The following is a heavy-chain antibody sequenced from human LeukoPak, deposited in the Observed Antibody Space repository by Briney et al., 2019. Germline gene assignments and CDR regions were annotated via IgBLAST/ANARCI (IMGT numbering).Heavy chain of an antibody. Sequence: GGSLRLSCAVSGFTFSSYWMSWVRQAPGKGLEWVANIKEDGSEKYYVDSVKGRFTISRDNAKNSLYLQMNSLRAEDTAVYYCARVGDYGDSFDYWGQGTLVTVSS. CDR1: GFTFSSYW. V-gene: IGHV3-7*01. J-gene: IGHJ4*02. CDR2: IKEDGSEK. D-gene: IGHD4-17*01. CDR3: ARVGDYGDSFDY.